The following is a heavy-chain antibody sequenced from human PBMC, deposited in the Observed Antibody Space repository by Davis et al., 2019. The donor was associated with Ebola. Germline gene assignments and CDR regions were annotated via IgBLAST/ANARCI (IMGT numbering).Heavy chain of an antibody. J-gene: IGHJ4*02. CDR2: FYSGGGT. Sequence: GESLKISCAASGFSVNYNYMIWVRQAPGKGLECVSAFYSGGGTYYAVSVKGRFTVSRDNSKNTLYVQLNSLRSEDTAVYYCAKRVEYSSSFAYFDYWGQGALVTVSS. D-gene: IGHD6-6*01. CDR1: GFSVNYNY. CDR3: AKRVEYSSSFAYFDY. V-gene: IGHV3-53*01.